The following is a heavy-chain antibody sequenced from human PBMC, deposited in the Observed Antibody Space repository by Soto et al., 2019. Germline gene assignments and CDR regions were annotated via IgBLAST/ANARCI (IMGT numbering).Heavy chain of an antibody. J-gene: IGHJ5*02. CDR1: GFTFSSYA. D-gene: IGHD2-2*01. Sequence: GGSLRLSCAASGFTFSSYAMSWVRQAPGKGLEWVSAISGSGGSTYYADSVKGRFTISRDNSKNTLYLQMNSLRAEDTAVYYCAKNPAHCSSTSCYRDWFDPWGQGTLVTVSS. CDR3: AKNPAHCSSTSCYRDWFDP. V-gene: IGHV3-23*01. CDR2: ISGSGGST.